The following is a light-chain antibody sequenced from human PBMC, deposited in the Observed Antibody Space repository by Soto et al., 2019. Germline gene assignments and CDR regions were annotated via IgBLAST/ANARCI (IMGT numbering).Light chain of an antibody. J-gene: IGKJ1*01. CDR2: AAS. Sequence: AIRMTQSPSSLSASTGHRVTITCRASQGISSYLAWYKQKPGKAPKLLIYAASTLQSGVPSRFSGSGSGTDFTLTISSLQPEDFATYYCQQSYSTPQTFGQGTKVDIK. CDR3: QQSYSTPQT. V-gene: IGKV1-8*01. CDR1: QGISSY.